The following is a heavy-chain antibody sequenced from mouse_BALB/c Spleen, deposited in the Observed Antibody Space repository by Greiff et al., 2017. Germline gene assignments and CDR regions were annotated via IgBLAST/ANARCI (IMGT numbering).Heavy chain of an antibody. D-gene: IGHD2-3*01. J-gene: IGHJ3*01. CDR3: ARKGDGYYVSFAY. CDR1: GFTFSSYA. CDR2: ISSGGST. V-gene: IGHV5-6-5*01. Sequence: EVNVVESGGGLVKPGGSLKLSCAASGFTFSSYAMSWVRQTPEKRLEWVASISSGGSTYYPDSVKGRFTISRDNARNILYLQMSSLRSEDTAMYYCARKGDGYYVSFAYWGQGTLVTVSA.